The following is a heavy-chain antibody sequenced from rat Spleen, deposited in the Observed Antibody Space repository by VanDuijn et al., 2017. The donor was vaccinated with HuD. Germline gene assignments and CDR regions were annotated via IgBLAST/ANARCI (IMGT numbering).Heavy chain of an antibody. CDR1: GFSLTDYS. J-gene: IGHJ2*01. CDR3: ARSRGADY. V-gene: IGHV2S63*01. Sequence: EVQLKESGPGLVQPSQTLSLTCTVSGFSLTDYSVHWVRQPPGKGLEWMGVMWSGGGTAYNSALKSRLSISRDTSKSQAFLKMNNLQTEDTAMYFCARSRGADYWGQGVMVTVSS. CDR2: MWSGGGT. D-gene: IGHD4-1*01.